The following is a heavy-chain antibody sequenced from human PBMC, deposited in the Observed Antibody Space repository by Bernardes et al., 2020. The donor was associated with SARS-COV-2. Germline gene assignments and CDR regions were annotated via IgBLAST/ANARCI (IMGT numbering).Heavy chain of an antibody. D-gene: IGHD3-10*01. CDR2: INPSGGSP. Sequence: ASVKVSCKASGYTFTSYYMHWVRQAPGQGLEWMGIINPSGGSPSYAQKFQGRVTMTRDTSTSTVYMELSSLRSEDTAVYYCAANYGSGYNWFDPWGQGTLVTVSS. V-gene: IGHV1-46*01. CDR1: GYTFTSYY. J-gene: IGHJ5*02. CDR3: AANYGSGYNWFDP.